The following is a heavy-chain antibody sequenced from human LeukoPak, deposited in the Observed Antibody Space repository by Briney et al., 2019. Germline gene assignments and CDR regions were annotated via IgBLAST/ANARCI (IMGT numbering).Heavy chain of an antibody. J-gene: IGHJ4*02. CDR3: ARRRDSGSLQHFDY. D-gene: IGHD1-26*01. CDR1: GFTFSDYY. Sequence: GGSLGLSCAASGFTFSDYYMSWIRQAPGKGLEWVSYISSSGTTIYYADSVKGRFTISRDNAKNSLYLQMNSLRAEDTAVYYCARRRDSGSLQHFDYRGQGTLVTVSS. CDR2: ISSSGTTI. V-gene: IGHV3-11*01.